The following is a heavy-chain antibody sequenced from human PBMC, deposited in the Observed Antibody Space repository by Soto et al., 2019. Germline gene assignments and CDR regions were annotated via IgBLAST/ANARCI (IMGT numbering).Heavy chain of an antibody. CDR1: GYTFTAHS. Sequence: ASVKVSCKASGYTFTAHSMHWVRQAPGQKFEWPGWITAGAGYTDYSQNFQGRVTITRDTSANTAYMHLSNLKSEDTAIYYCAREDFPQSGSHCDSWGQGSLVTVSX. D-gene: IGHD1-26*01. CDR3: AREDFPQSGSHCDS. J-gene: IGHJ5*01. V-gene: IGHV1-3*01. CDR2: ITAGAGYT.